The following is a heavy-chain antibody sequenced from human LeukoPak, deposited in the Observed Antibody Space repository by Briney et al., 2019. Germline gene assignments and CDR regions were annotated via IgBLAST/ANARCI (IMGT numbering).Heavy chain of an antibody. Sequence: GGSLRLSCAASGFTVSSNYMSWVRQAPGKGLEWVSVIYSGGSTYYADSVKGRFTISRDNSKNTLYLQMNSLRAEDTAVYYCAREGDDILTGYPRYGMDVWGQGTTVTVSS. CDR2: IYSGGST. CDR1: GFTVSSNY. V-gene: IGHV3-53*05. D-gene: IGHD3-9*01. J-gene: IGHJ6*02. CDR3: AREGDDILTGYPRYGMDV.